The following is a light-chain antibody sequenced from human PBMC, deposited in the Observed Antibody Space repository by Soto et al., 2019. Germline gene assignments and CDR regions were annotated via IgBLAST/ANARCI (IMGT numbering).Light chain of an antibody. Sequence: EIVLTQSPGTLPLSPGERATLSCRASQSISSSYLAWYQQKPGQAPSLLIYGACSRATGIPDRFSGSGSVTDFTLTISRLEPEYFAVYYCQQYGSSPGTFGQGTKLEIK. CDR3: QQYGSSPGT. J-gene: IGKJ2*01. CDR2: GAC. CDR1: QSISSSY. V-gene: IGKV3-20*01.